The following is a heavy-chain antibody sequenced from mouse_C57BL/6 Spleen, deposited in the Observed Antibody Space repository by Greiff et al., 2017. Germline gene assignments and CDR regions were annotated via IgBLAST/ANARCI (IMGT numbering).Heavy chain of an antibody. CDR1: GYTFTDYY. CDR3: ARRLYAMDY. CDR2: IYPGSGNT. V-gene: IGHV1-76*01. J-gene: IGHJ4*01. Sequence: VQLQQSGAELVRPGASVQLSCKASGYTFTDYYINWVKQRPGQGLEWIARIYPGSGNTYSNEKFKGKATLTAEKSSSTAYMQLSSLTSEDSAVYFCARRLYAMDYWGQGTSVTVSS.